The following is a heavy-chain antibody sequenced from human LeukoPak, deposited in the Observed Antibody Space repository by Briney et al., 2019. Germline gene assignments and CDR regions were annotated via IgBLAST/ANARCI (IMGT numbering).Heavy chain of an antibody. Sequence: SETLSLTCTVSGGSISSYYWSWIRQPPGKGLEWIGYIYYSGSTNYNPSPKSRVTISVDTSKNQFSLRLSSVTAADTAVYYCARDGSSGSYYDLDYWGQGTLVTVSS. V-gene: IGHV4-59*01. CDR3: ARDGSSGSYYDLDY. CDR1: GGSISSYY. CDR2: IYYSGST. J-gene: IGHJ4*02. D-gene: IGHD1-26*01.